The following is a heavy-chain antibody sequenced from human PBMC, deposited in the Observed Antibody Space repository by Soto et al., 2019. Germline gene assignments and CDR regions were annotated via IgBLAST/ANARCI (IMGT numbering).Heavy chain of an antibody. Sequence: SETLSLTCTVSGGSIIRGGYYWKWIRQHPGKGLEWIGYMFYSGNTYYSPSLKSRVTMSVDTSKNQFSLKLSSVTATDTAVYYCATIFGVGGDYWGQGTLVTVSS. CDR3: ATIFGVGGDY. J-gene: IGHJ4*02. CDR1: GGSIIRGGYY. V-gene: IGHV4-30-4*01. CDR2: MFYSGNT. D-gene: IGHD3-3*01.